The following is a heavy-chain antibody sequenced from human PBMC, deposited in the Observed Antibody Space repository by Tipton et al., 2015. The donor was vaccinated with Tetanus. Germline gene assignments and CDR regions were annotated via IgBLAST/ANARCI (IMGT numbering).Heavy chain of an antibody. D-gene: IGHD2-15*01. CDR2: ISGGGDGT. V-gene: IGHV3-23*01. Sequence: SLRLSCVASGFTFSSYAMSWVRQAPGEGLEWVSTISGGGDGTYFADSVKGRFSISRDDSKNTLYLQMNSLRPEDTAVYYCAKEFQRARIRFFDSWGQGTQVTASS. CDR1: GFTFSSYA. J-gene: IGHJ4*02. CDR3: AKEFQRARIRFFDS.